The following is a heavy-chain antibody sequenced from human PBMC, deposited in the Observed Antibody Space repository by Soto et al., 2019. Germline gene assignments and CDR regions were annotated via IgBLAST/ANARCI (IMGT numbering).Heavy chain of an antibody. CDR2: INTGNGNT. CDR3: ASDYGVPPAGVY. J-gene: IGHJ4*02. Sequence: ASVKVSCKASGYTFTSYSMHWVRQAPGQRLEWMGWINTGNGNTKYSQKFQGRVTITRDTSASTAYMELSSLRSEDTAVYYCASDYGVPPAGVYWGQGTLVTVSS. CDR1: GYTFTSYS. V-gene: IGHV1-3*04. D-gene: IGHD4-17*01.